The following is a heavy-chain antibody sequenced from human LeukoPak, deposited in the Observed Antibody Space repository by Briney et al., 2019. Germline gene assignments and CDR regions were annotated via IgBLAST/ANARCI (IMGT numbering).Heavy chain of an antibody. CDR1: GFTFSSYA. CDR3: ARESHSGSYYFDY. CDR2: IYSGGST. V-gene: IGHV3-66*01. J-gene: IGHJ4*02. Sequence: GGSLRLSCAASGFTFSSYAMSWVRQAPGKGLEWVSVIYSGGSTYYADSVKGRFTISRDNSKNTLYLQMNSLRAEDTAVYYCARESHSGSYYFDYWGQGTLVTVSS. D-gene: IGHD1-26*01.